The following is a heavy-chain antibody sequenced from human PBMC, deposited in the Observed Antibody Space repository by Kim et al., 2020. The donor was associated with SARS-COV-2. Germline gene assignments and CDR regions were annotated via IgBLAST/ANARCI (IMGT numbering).Heavy chain of an antibody. Sequence: SETLSLTCTVSGGSISSGGYYWSWIRQHPGKGLEWIGYIYYSGSTYYNPSLKSRVTISVDTSKNKFSLKLSSVTAADTAVYYCARERIAVAGETYYYYGMDVWGQGTTVTVSS. CDR3: ARERIAVAGETYYYYGMDV. J-gene: IGHJ6*02. CDR1: GGSISSGGYY. CDR2: IYYSGST. V-gene: IGHV4-31*03. D-gene: IGHD6-19*01.